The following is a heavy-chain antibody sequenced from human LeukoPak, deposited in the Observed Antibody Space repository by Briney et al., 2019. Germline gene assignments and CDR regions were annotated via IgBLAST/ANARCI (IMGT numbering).Heavy chain of an antibody. CDR3: TKESPYAVGGTGRVYYFDY. V-gene: IGHV3-23*01. J-gene: IGHJ4*02. D-gene: IGHD1-26*01. CDR2: ISNSGRA. Sequence: GGSLRHSCAASGFTFSSYAISWVRQAPGKGLEWVSAISNSGRAYYTDPVKGRFIISRDNSKNTVHLQMNSLRVEDTAVYYCTKESPYAVGGTGRVYYFDYWGQGALVTVSS. CDR1: GFTFSSYA.